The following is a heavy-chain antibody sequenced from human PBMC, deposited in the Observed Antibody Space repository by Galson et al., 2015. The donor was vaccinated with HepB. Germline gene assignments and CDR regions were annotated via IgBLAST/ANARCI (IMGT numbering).Heavy chain of an antibody. Sequence: SVKVSCKASGYTFTNFGISWVRQAPGQGLEWMGWISPYNGDTRYAQKFQGRVTMTTDTSTRTAYMELRSLRSDDTAVYYCARGGSSSGYGWFDPWGQGTLVTVSS. D-gene: IGHD6-25*01. CDR1: GYTFTNFG. V-gene: IGHV1-18*04. J-gene: IGHJ5*02. CDR2: ISPYNGDT. CDR3: ARGGSSSGYGWFDP.